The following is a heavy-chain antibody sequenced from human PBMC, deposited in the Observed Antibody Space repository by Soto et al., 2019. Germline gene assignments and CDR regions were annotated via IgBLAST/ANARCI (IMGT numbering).Heavy chain of an antibody. CDR1: GFNFSSYW. J-gene: IGHJ4*02. CDR3: ARDQYSSSSIDY. D-gene: IGHD6-6*01. Sequence: GGSLRLSCAASGFNFSSYWMSWVRQAPGKGLEWVANIKQDGSEKYYVDSVKGRFTISRDNAKNSLYLQMNSLRAEDTAVYYCARDQYSSSSIDYWGQGTLVTVSS. V-gene: IGHV3-7*03. CDR2: IKQDGSEK.